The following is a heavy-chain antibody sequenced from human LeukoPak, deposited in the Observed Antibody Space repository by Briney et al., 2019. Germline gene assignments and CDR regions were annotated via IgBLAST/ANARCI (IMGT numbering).Heavy chain of an antibody. CDR2: IKSKTDGGTT. J-gene: IGHJ6*03. CDR1: GFTFSNAW. V-gene: IGHV3-15*01. CDR3: TTATSGRRYYYYYYYMDV. Sequence: GGSLRLSCAASGFTFSNAWMSWVRQAPGKGLEWVGRIKSKTDGGTTDYAAPVKGRFTISRDDSKNTLYLQMNSLKTEDTAVYYCTTATSGRRYYYYYYYMDVWGKGTTVTVSS.